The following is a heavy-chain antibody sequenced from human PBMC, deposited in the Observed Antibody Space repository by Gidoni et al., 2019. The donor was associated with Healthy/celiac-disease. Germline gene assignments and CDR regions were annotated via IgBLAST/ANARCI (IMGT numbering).Heavy chain of an antibody. D-gene: IGHD3-10*01. Sequence: QITLKESGPTLVKPTQTLTLTCTFSGFSLSTSGVGVGWIRQPPGKALEWLALIYWDDDKRYSPSLKSRLTITKDTSNNQVVLTMTNMDPVDTATYYCAHSRYYYGSGTNWFDPWGQGTLVTVSS. J-gene: IGHJ5*02. V-gene: IGHV2-5*02. CDR3: AHSRYYYGSGTNWFDP. CDR1: GFSLSTSGVG. CDR2: IYWDDDK.